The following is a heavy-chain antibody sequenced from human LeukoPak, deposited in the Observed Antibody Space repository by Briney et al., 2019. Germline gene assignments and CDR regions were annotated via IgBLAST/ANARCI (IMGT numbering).Heavy chain of an antibody. D-gene: IGHD3-10*01. CDR1: GFTFSSYS. J-gene: IGHJ4*02. Sequence: QTGGSLRLSCAASGFTFSSYSMNWVRQAPGKGLEWVSYISSSSTIYYADSVKGRFTISRDNAKNSLYLQMNSLRAEDTAVYYCARVGTDYYGSGSYPFDYWGQGTLVTVSS. CDR2: ISSSSTI. CDR3: ARVGTDYYGSGSYPFDY. V-gene: IGHV3-48*04.